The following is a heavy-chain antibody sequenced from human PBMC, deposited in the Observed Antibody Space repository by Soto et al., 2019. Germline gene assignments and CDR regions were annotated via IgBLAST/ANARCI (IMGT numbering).Heavy chain of an antibody. J-gene: IGHJ4*02. CDR3: ARGRYFDASGGCANY. CDR1: GFMFDNYA. V-gene: IGHV3-23*01. Sequence: EVKLLESGGGSVPPGASARLSCLTSGFMFDNYAMSWVRQSPARGLEWVAAISGSGHATYYTQSVPGRFIISRDKSKKAVFLQMNNLRTEDTAIYYCARGRYFDASGGCANYWGLGTLVTVSP. D-gene: IGHD5-12*01. CDR2: ISGSGHAT.